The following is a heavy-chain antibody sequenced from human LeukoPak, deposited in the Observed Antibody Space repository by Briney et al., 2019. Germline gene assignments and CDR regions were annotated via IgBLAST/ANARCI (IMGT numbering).Heavy chain of an antibody. CDR3: ARGGYYGSGNDFRFDP. J-gene: IGHJ5*02. D-gene: IGHD3-10*01. CDR2: MYSSGST. Sequence: PSETLSLTCTVSDDSISSSTYYWGWIRQPPGKGLEWIGIMYSSGSTSYNPSLKSRVTIYRDTSKNQFSLKLSSVTAADTAVYYCARGGYYGSGNDFRFDPWGQGTLVTVSS. CDR1: DDSISSSTYY. V-gene: IGHV4-39*07.